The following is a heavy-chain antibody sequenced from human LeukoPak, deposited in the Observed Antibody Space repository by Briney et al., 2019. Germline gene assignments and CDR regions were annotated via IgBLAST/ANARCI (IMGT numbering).Heavy chain of an antibody. J-gene: IGHJ4*02. Sequence: PSETLSLTCTVSGVSINTATYYWGWIRQPPGKALEWIGSINYSGDTYYNPSLKSRVTISVDTSNNQFSLNLNSVTAADTAVYFCSRLQWFGDLGNYWGQGILVTVSS. CDR3: SRLQWFGDLGNY. CDR2: INYSGDT. CDR1: GVSINTATYY. V-gene: IGHV4-39*01. D-gene: IGHD3-10*01.